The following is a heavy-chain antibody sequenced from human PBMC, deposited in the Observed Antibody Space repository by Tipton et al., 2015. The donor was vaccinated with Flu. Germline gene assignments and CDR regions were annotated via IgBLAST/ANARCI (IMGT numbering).Heavy chain of an antibody. J-gene: IGHJ6*03. CDR1: GYTFIGYY. V-gene: IGHV1-2*02. D-gene: IGHD3-3*01. CDR2: INPNSGGT. Sequence: QSGPEVKKPGASVKVSCKASGYTFIGYYMHWVRQAPGQGLEWMGWINPNSGGTNYAQKFQGRVTMTRDTSISTAYMELSRLRSDDTAVYYCATGNLTIFGVVAYYMDVWGKGTTVTVSS. CDR3: ATGNLTIFGVVAYYMDV.